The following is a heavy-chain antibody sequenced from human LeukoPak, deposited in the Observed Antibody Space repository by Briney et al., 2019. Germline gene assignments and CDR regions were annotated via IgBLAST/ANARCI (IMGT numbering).Heavy chain of an antibody. CDR1: GGSFSGYY. Sequence: SETLSLTCAVYGGSFSGYYWSWIRQPPGKGLEWIGEINHSGSTNYNPSLKSRVTISVDTSKNQFSLKLSSVTAADTAVYYCARGGISKGWSGYWYYSDYWGQGTLVTVSS. J-gene: IGHJ4*02. D-gene: IGHD3-3*01. CDR2: INHSGST. CDR3: ARGGISKGWSGYWYYSDY. V-gene: IGHV4-34*01.